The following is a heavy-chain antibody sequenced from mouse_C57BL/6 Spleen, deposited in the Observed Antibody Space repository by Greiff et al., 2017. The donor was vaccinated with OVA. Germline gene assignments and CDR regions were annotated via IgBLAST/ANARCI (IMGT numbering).Heavy chain of an antibody. CDR2: IWSGGST. Sequence: QVQLKESGPGLVQPSQSLSITCTVSGFSLTSYGVHWVRQPPGKGLEWLGVIWSGGSTDYNAAFISRLGISKDNSKSQVFFKMNRLQADDTAIYYCAKNNDGYYEDYAMDYWGQGTSVTVSS. V-gene: IGHV2-4*01. D-gene: IGHD2-3*01. CDR1: GFSLTSYG. J-gene: IGHJ4*01. CDR3: AKNNDGYYEDYAMDY.